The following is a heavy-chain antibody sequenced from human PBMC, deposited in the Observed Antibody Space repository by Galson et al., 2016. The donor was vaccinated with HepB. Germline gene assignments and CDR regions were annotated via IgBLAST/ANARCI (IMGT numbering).Heavy chain of an antibody. Sequence: ETLSLTCTVSGASIRRYYWSWIRQSPGKGLEWIGFIYHLGNTDYNPSLESRVTISLNTSKSLFSLIVRSVTAADTAFYYCATITFAHGFDIWGQGAAVTVSS. CDR2: IYHLGNT. J-gene: IGHJ3*02. CDR3: ATITFAHGFDI. CDR1: GASIRRYY. D-gene: IGHD3-10*01. V-gene: IGHV4-59*12.